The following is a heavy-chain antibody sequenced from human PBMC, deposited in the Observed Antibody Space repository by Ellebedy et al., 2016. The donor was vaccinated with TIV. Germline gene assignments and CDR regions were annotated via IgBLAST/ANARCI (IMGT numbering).Heavy chain of an antibody. V-gene: IGHV5-51*01. Sequence: GESLKISXKGSGYSFTSYWIGWVRQMPGKGLEWMGIIYPGDSDTRYSPSFQGQVTISADKSISTAYLQWSSLKASDTAMYYCARPSRGCSSTSCYEYAFDIWGQGTMVTVSS. CDR2: IYPGDSDT. CDR3: ARPSRGCSSTSCYEYAFDI. J-gene: IGHJ3*02. CDR1: GYSFTSYW. D-gene: IGHD2-2*01.